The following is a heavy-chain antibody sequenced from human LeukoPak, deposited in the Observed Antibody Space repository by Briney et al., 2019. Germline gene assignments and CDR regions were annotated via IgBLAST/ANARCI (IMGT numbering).Heavy chain of an antibody. CDR3: ARDSAMVRGVISAFDI. J-gene: IGHJ3*02. V-gene: IGHV1-46*01. Sequence: GASVKVSCKASGYTFTSYYMHWVLQAPGQGVEGMGIINPSSGSTSYAQKFQGRVTMTRDTSTSTVYMELSSLRSEDTAVYYCARDSAMVRGVISAFDIWGQGTMVTVSS. D-gene: IGHD3-10*01. CDR1: GYTFTSYY. CDR2: INPSSGST.